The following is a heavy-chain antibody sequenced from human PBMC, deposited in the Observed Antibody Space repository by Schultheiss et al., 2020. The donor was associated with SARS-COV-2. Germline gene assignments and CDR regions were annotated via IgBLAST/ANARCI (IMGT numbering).Heavy chain of an antibody. CDR1: GGTFSSYA. J-gene: IGHJ4*02. CDR2: INPNSGGT. CDR3: ARGPDSTGFDY. Sequence: ASVKVSCKASGGTFSSYAISWVRQAPGKGLEWMGWINPNSGGTNYAQKFQGRVTMTRDTSISTAYMELSRLRSDDTAVYYCARGPDSTGFDYWGQGTLVTVSS. D-gene: IGHD2-2*01. V-gene: IGHV1-2*02.